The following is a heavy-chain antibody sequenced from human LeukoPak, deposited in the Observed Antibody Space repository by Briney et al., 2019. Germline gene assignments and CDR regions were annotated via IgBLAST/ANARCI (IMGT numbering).Heavy chain of an antibody. V-gene: IGHV3-11*04. CDR2: ISNPSSTR. J-gene: IGHJ4*02. CDR3: ARCGDGLPCDFDY. D-gene: IGHD3-10*01. CDR1: GFIFSDYY. Sequence: GGSLRLSCDASGFIFSDYYMSWVRQAPGKGLEWISYISNPSSTRYYADSVKGRSTISRDNAKNSLYLQMNSLRAEDTAVYYCARCGDGLPCDFDYWGQGTLVTVSS.